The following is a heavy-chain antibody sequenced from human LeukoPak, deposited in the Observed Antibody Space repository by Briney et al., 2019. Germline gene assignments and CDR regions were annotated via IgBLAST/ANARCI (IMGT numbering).Heavy chain of an antibody. J-gene: IGHJ6*04. D-gene: IGHD3-10*01. CDR2: IKQDGSEK. V-gene: IGHV3-7*03. Sequence: GGSLRLSCAASGFTFSSYWMSWVRQAPGKGLEWVANIKQDGSEKYYVDSAKGRFTISRDNAKNSLYLQMNSLRAEDTAVYYCARAPPRRLLWFGMDVWGKGTTVTVSS. CDR3: ARAPPRRLLWFGMDV. CDR1: GFTFSSYW.